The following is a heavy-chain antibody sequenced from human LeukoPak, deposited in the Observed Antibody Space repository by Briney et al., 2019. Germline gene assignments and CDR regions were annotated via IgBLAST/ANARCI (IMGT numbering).Heavy chain of an antibody. CDR3: ARREDYYDY. CDR1: GYSISSGYY. Sequence: PSETLSLTCTVSGYSISSGYYWGWIRQPPGKGLEWIGSIYHSGRTFYNPSLKSRVTISVDTSKNQFSLKLTSVTAADTAVYYCARREDYYDYWGQGTLVTVSS. V-gene: IGHV4-38-2*02. CDR2: IYHSGRT. J-gene: IGHJ4*02. D-gene: IGHD2-15*01.